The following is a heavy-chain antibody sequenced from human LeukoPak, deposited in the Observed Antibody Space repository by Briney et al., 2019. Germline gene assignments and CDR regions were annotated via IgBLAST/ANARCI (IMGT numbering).Heavy chain of an antibody. CDR1: RFTFSTYA. CDR3: ALTMIALGQQR. D-gene: IGHD3-22*01. V-gene: IGHV3-23*01. Sequence: AGGSLRLSCAASRFTFSTYAMSWVRQAPGKGLEWVSGISGSGSSTYYADSVKGRFTISRDNSKNTLYLQMNSLRAEDTAVYYCALTMIALGQQRWGQGTLVTVSS. CDR2: ISGSGSST. J-gene: IGHJ4*02.